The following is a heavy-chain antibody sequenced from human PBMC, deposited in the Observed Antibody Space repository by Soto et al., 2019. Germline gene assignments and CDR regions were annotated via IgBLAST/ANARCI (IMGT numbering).Heavy chain of an antibody. J-gene: IGHJ3*02. Sequence: PGGSLRLSYAASGFTFSSYSMNWVRQAPGKGLEWVSSISSSSSYIYYADSVKGRFTISRDNAKNSLYLQMNSLRAEDTAVYYCARDWYYYDSSGPHDAFDIWGQGTMVTVSS. V-gene: IGHV3-21*01. CDR3: ARDWYYYDSSGPHDAFDI. CDR1: GFTFSSYS. D-gene: IGHD3-22*01. CDR2: ISSSSSYI.